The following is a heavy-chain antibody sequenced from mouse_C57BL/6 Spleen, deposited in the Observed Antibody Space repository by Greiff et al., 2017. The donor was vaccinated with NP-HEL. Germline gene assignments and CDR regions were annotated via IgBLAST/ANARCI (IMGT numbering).Heavy chain of an antibody. CDR1: GYTFTSYW. D-gene: IGHD2-3*01. J-gene: IGHJ3*01. CDR3: ARRDDGFSFAY. CDR2: IDPSDSYT. Sequence: QVQLQQPGAELVKPGASVKLSCKASGYTFTSYWMQWVKQRPGQGLEWIGEIDPSDSYTNYNQKFKGKATLTVDTSSSTAYMQLSSLTSEDSAVYYCARRDDGFSFAYWGQGTLVTVSA. V-gene: IGHV1-50*01.